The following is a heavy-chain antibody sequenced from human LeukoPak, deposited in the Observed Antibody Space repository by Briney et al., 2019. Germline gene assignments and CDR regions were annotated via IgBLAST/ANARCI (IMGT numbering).Heavy chain of an antibody. Sequence: ASVKVSCKASGGTFSSYAISWVRQAPGQGLEWMGRIIPILGIANYAQQFQGRVTITADKSTSTAYMELSSLRSEDTAVYYCATLGPSWDAFDIWGQGTMVTVSS. CDR3: ATLGPSWDAFDI. D-gene: IGHD3-16*01. V-gene: IGHV1-69*04. J-gene: IGHJ3*02. CDR1: GGTFSSYA. CDR2: IIPILGIA.